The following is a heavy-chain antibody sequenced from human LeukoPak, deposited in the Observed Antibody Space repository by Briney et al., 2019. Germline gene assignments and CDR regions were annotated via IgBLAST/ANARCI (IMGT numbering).Heavy chain of an antibody. CDR2: ILSGGST. CDR1: GFTFSSYA. CDR3: AKGMVAAANWFDP. J-gene: IGHJ5*02. V-gene: IGHV3-23*01. D-gene: IGHD6-13*01. Sequence: GGSLRLSCAASGFTFSSYARNWVRQAPGKGLEWVSTILSGGSTYYADSVKGRFTISRDTSKNTLYLQMNSLRPEDTAVYYCAKGMVAAANWFDPWGQGTLVTVSS.